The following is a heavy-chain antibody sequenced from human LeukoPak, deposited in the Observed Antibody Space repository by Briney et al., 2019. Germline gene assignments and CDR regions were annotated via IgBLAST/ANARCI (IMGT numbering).Heavy chain of an antibody. CDR2: FDPEDGET. J-gene: IGHJ4*02. Sequence: ASVKVSCKVSGYTLTKLSMHWVRQAPGKGLEWMGGFDPEDGETIYAQKFQGRVTMTEDTSTDTAYMELSSLRSEDTAVYYCATANIGPYYDILTGLGYWGQGTLVTVSS. D-gene: IGHD3-9*01. V-gene: IGHV1-24*01. CDR3: ATANIGPYYDILTGLGY. CDR1: GYTLTKLS.